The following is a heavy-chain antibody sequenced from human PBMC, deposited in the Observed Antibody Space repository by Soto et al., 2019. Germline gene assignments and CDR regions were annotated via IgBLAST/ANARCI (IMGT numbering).Heavy chain of an antibody. V-gene: IGHV4-61*01. CDR3: ARDCGGDCYSLGYYYYGMDV. CDR1: GGSVSSGSYY. CDR2: IYYSGST. Sequence: SETLSLTCTVSGGSVSSGSYYWSWIRQPPGKGLEWIGYIYYSGSTKYNPSLKSRVTISVDTSKNQFSLKLSSVTAADTAVYYCARDCGGDCYSLGYYYYGMDVWGQGTTVTVSS. D-gene: IGHD2-21*02. J-gene: IGHJ6*02.